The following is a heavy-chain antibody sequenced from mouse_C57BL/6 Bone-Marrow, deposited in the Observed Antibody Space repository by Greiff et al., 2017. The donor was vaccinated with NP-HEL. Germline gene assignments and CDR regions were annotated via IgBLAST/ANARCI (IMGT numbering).Heavy chain of an antibody. CDR3: VRLPSSPAWFAY. Sequence: EVQLVESGGGLVQPKGSLKLSCAASGFSFNTYAMNWVRQAPGKGLEWVARIRSKSNNYATYYADSVKDRFTISRDDSESMLYLQMNNLKTEDTAMYYCVRLPSSPAWFAYWGQGTLVTVSA. CDR2: IRSKSNNYAT. J-gene: IGHJ3*01. D-gene: IGHD1-1*01. CDR1: GFSFNTYA. V-gene: IGHV10-1*01.